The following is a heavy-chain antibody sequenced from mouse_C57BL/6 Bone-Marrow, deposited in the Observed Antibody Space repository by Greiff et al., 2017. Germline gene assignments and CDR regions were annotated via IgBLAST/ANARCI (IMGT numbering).Heavy chain of an antibody. CDR2: INPNNGGT. J-gene: IGHJ2*01. CDR3: ARCSITTVVRFDY. Sequence: EVQLQQSGPELVKPGASVKISCKASGYTFTDYYMNWVKQSHGKSLEWIGDINPNNGGTSYNQKFKGKATLTVAKSSSTAYMELRSLTSEDSAVYYCARCSITTVVRFDYWGQGTTLTVSS. V-gene: IGHV1-26*01. D-gene: IGHD1-1*01. CDR1: GYTFTDYY.